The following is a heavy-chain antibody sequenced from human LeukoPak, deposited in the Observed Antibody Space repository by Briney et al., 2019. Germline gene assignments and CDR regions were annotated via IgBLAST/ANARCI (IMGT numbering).Heavy chain of an antibody. CDR1: GYPINNAYY. J-gene: IGHJ4*02. CDR2: IYTSGST. D-gene: IGHD3-22*01. V-gene: IGHV4-61*02. Sequence: SETLSLTCGVSGYPINNAYYWSWIRQPAGKGLEWMGRIYTSGSTNYNPSLKSRVTISVDTSKNQFSLKLSSVTAADTAVYYCAREALGYYYDSSAEEVDYWGQGTLVTVSS. CDR3: AREALGYYYDSSAEEVDY.